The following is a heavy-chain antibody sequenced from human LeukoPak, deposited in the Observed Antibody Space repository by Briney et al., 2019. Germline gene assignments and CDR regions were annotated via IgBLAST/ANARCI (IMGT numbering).Heavy chain of an antibody. CDR2: ISSSSHI. D-gene: IGHD3-10*01. CDR3: ARDHSSGNWGIFDI. V-gene: IGHV3-69-1*02. Sequence: GGSLRLSCAASGFTFSNFALSWVRQAPGKGLEWVSSISSSSHISYADSVKGRFTISRDNAKNSLYLQMNTLRAEDTAVYFCARDHSSGNWGIFDIWGQGTMVTVSS. J-gene: IGHJ3*02. CDR1: GFTFSNFA.